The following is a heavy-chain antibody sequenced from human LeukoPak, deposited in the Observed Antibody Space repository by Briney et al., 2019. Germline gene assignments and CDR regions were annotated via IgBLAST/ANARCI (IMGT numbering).Heavy chain of an antibody. Sequence: PGGSLRLSCAASGFTFSSYAMSWVRQAPGKGLEWVSAISGSGDNTYYADSVKGRFTISRDNPENTLYLQMNSLRAEDTAVYYCAKDPPQLAYCGGDCTYYYYGMDVWGQGTTVTVSS. D-gene: IGHD2-21*02. CDR1: GFTFSSYA. CDR3: AKDPPQLAYCGGDCTYYYYGMDV. CDR2: ISGSGDNT. V-gene: IGHV3-23*01. J-gene: IGHJ6*02.